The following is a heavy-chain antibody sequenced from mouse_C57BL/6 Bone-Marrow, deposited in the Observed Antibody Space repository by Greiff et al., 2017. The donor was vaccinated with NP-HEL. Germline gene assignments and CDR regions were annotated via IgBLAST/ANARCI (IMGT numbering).Heavy chain of an antibody. D-gene: IGHD2-5*01. CDR2: IYPGSGRT. CDR3: ARRDYSNYYAMDY. CDR1: GYTFTSYW. J-gene: IGHJ4*01. V-gene: IGHV1-55*01. Sequence: VQLQQPGAELVKPGASVKMSCKASGYTFTSYWITWVKQRPGQGLEWIGDIYPGSGRTNYHEKFKSKATLTVDTSSSTAYMQLSSLTSEDSAVYYCARRDYSNYYAMDYWGQGTSVTVSS.